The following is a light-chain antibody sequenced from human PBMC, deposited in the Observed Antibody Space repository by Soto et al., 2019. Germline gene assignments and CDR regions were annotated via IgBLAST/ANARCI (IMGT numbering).Light chain of an antibody. Sequence: EIVLTQSPATLSLSPGERATLSCRASQRVGTYLVWYQQKPGQSPRLLIYDASKRATGIPDRFSGSGSGTDFTLTISILEPEDSAVYYCQQRRVWPRVFGGGTRME. CDR1: QRVGTY. V-gene: IGKV3-11*01. CDR2: DAS. J-gene: IGKJ4*01. CDR3: QQRRVWPRV.